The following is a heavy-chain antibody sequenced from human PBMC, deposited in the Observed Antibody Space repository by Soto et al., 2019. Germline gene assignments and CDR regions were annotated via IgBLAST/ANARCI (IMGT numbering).Heavy chain of an antibody. D-gene: IGHD3-3*01. CDR3: ARDLTVLRFLEWLPSAGAFDI. CDR1: GYTFTSYG. CDR2: ISAYNGNT. J-gene: IGHJ3*02. V-gene: IGHV1-18*01. Sequence: GASVKVSCKASGYTFTSYGISWVRQAPGQGLEWMGWISAYNGNTNYAQKLQGRVTMTTDTSTSTAYMELRSLRSDDTAVYYCARDLTVLRFLEWLPSAGAFDIWGQGTMVTVSS.